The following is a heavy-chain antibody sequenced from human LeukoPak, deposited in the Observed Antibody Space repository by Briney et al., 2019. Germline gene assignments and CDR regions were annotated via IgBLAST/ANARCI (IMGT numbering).Heavy chain of an antibody. V-gene: IGHV3-74*01. D-gene: IGHD1-14*01. CDR1: GFTFSSYW. CDR2: INTDASST. Sequence: EGSLRLSCAASGFTFSSYWMFWVRQAPGKGLGWVSRINTDASSTTYADFVKGRFTISRDNAKSTLYLQMDSLRAEDTAVYYCARDLHWNQLGLWGQGTLVTVSS. J-gene: IGHJ4*02. CDR3: ARDLHWNQLGL.